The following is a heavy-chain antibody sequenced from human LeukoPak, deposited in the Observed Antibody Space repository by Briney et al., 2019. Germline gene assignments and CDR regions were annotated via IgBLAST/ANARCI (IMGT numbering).Heavy chain of an antibody. V-gene: IGHV1-69*05. CDR3: GRASGMRSDSSGYYLGEGGFNY. J-gene: IGHJ4*02. D-gene: IGHD3-22*01. CDR2: ITPIVGTP. Sequence: SVKVSCKASGGTFSSYSISWVRQAPGQGLEWIGGITPIVGTPNYAQKFQGRVMITTDDSTSTAYLELSTLRFEDTAVYYCGRASGMRSDSSGYYLGEGGFNYWGQGTLVTV. CDR1: GGTFSSYS.